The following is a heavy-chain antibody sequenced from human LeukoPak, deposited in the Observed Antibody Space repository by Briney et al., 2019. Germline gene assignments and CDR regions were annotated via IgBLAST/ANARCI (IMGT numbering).Heavy chain of an antibody. Sequence: ASVKVSCKTSGFTFTNYGISWVPQAPGQGLEWMGRISAYNGNTHSAQSLQGRVTMTTDTSTSTAYMELRSLRSDDTAVYYCAGRVTGYSSGYVYWGQGTLVTVSS. V-gene: IGHV1-18*01. J-gene: IGHJ4*02. D-gene: IGHD5-18*01. CDR2: ISAYNGNT. CDR1: GFTFTNYG. CDR3: AGRVTGYSSGYVY.